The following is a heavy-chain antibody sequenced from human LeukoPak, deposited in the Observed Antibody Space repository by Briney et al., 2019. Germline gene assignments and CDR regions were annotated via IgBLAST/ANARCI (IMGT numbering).Heavy chain of an antibody. CDR2: INPNSGGT. Sequence: GASVKVSCKASGCTFTGYYMHWVRQAPGQGLEWMGWINPNSGGTNYAQKFQGRVTVTRDTSISTAYMELSRLRSDDTAVYYCARSRRGEPKNYGMDVWGQGTTVTVSS. J-gene: IGHJ6*02. CDR3: ARSRRGEPKNYGMDV. V-gene: IGHV1-2*02. CDR1: GCTFTGYY. D-gene: IGHD1-14*01.